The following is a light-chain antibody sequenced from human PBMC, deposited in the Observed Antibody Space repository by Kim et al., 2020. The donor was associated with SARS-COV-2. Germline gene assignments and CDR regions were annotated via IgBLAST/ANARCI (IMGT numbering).Light chain of an antibody. Sequence: VSPGESATLSCRASQSISGNLAWYQQKAGQAPRLLIYVASTRATGIPARFSGSGSGAEFTLTISSLQSEDSAVYYCQQYNNWPPTFGQGTKVDIK. CDR2: VAS. CDR3: QQYNNWPPT. J-gene: IGKJ1*01. CDR1: QSISGN. V-gene: IGKV3-15*01.